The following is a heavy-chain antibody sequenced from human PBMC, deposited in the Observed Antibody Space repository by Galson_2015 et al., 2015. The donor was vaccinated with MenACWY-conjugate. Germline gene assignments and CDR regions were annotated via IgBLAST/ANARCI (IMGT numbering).Heavy chain of an antibody. CDR2: DSYT. CDR3: ARHKGTWYFDL. J-gene: IGHJ2*01. Sequence: DSYTNYSPSFQGHVTISIDKSISTAYLQWSSLKASDTAMYYCARHKGTWYFDLWGRGTLVTVSS. V-gene: IGHV5-10-1*01.